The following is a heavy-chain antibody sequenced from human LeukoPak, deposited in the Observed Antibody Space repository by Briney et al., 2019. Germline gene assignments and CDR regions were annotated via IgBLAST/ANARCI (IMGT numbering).Heavy chain of an antibody. CDR2: IYYSGGT. J-gene: IGHJ5*02. Sequence: SETLSLTCTVSGGSISSYYWSWIRQPPGKGLEWMGYIYYSGGTKYNPSLKSRVTISVDASKNQFTLKLRSVTAADTAVYYCARAVGDPPEWFDPWGQGTLVTVSS. CDR3: ARAVGDPPEWFDP. CDR1: GGSISSYY. V-gene: IGHV4-59*12. D-gene: IGHD4-17*01.